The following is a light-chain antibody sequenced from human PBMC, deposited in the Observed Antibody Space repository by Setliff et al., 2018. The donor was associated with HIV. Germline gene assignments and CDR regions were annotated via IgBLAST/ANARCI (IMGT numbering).Light chain of an antibody. V-gene: IGLV1-47*01. Sequence: QSVLAQPPSASGTPGQRVTISCSGSSSNIGSNYVYWYQQLPGTAPKLLIYRNNQRPSGVPDRFSGSKSGTSASLAISGLRSEDEADYYCAARDDSLSGLVFGGGTQRTVL. CDR1: SSNIGSNY. J-gene: IGLJ3*02. CDR3: AARDDSLSGLV. CDR2: RNN.